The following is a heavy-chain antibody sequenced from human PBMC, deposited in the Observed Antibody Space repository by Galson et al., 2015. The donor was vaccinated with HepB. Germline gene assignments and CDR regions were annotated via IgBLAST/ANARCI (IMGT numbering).Heavy chain of an antibody. V-gene: IGHV3-48*04. Sequence: SLRLSCAASGLIFSKYSMNWVRLAPGKGLEWLSWISSSGDVTYSADSVKGRFTISRDNAKNSLYLQMNSLRAEDTAVYYCAKGVRPAYYYYGMDVWGQGTTVTVSS. CDR2: ISSSGDVT. D-gene: IGHD2-2*01. CDR1: GLIFSKYS. CDR3: AKGVRPAYYYYGMDV. J-gene: IGHJ6*02.